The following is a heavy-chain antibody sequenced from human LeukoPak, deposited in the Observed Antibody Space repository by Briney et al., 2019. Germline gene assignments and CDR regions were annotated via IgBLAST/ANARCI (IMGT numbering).Heavy chain of an antibody. CDR2: VSYDGSYK. Sequence: GRSLRLSCAATGFTFSNFAMHWVRQAPGKGLEWVAVVSYDGSYKYYADSVKGRFTISRDNSKNTLYLQMNSLRAEDTAVYYCARILDSAWGELGYWGQGTLVTVSS. V-gene: IGHV3-30*04. CDR1: GFTFSNFA. J-gene: IGHJ4*02. CDR3: ARILDSAWGELGY. D-gene: IGHD6-19*01.